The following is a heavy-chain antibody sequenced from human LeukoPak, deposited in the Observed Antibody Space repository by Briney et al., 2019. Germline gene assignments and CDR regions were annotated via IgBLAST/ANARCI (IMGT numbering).Heavy chain of an antibody. CDR1: GFTFDDYG. Sequence: GGSLRLSCAASGFTFDDYGMSWVRQAPGKGLEWVSGINWNGGSTGYADSVKGRFTISRDNAKNSLYLQMNSLRAEDTALYYCARRSTVVTLHAFDIWGQGTMVTVSS. D-gene: IGHD4-23*01. CDR3: ARRSTVVTLHAFDI. J-gene: IGHJ3*02. CDR2: INWNGGST. V-gene: IGHV3-20*04.